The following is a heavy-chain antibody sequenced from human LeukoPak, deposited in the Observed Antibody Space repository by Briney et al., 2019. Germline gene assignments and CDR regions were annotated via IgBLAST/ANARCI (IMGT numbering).Heavy chain of an antibody. CDR2: IYYSGST. V-gene: IGHV4-39*07. D-gene: IGHD3-22*01. Sequence: PSETLSLTCTVSGGSISSSSYYWGWIRQPPGKGLEWIGSIYYSGSTYYNPSLKSRVTISVDTSKNQFSLKLSSVTAADTAVYYRARAPNYYDSSGYYPNFDYWGQGTLVTVSS. CDR1: GGSISSSSYY. J-gene: IGHJ4*02. CDR3: ARAPNYYDSSGYYPNFDY.